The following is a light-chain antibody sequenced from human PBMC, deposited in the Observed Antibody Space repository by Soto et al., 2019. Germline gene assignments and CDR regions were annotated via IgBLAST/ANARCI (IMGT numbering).Light chain of an antibody. CDR3: QQRSNWPPIT. CDR1: HSVITY. CDR2: DAX. V-gene: IGKV3-11*01. J-gene: IGKJ5*01. Sequence: EIVLTQSPATLALSPGERATLVXRASHSVITYLPWYQQKPGQXTRLLXXDAXNRATGIPARFSGSGSGKDFTLTISSLEPEDFAVYYCQQRSNWPPITFGQGTRLEIK.